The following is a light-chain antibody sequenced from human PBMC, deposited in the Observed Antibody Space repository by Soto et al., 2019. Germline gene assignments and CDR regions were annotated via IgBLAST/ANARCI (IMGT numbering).Light chain of an antibody. V-gene: IGKV3-20*01. J-gene: IGKJ1*01. Sequence: EIVLTESACTLSLSPGERATISCRASQSVSSGYLAWYQHKTGQAPRLLIFGESIRSAGIPDRLTGSGSGADLTLTISRLEPEDFAVYYCQQYGSSPRTCGQGTKVEIK. CDR2: GES. CDR1: QSVSSGY. CDR3: QQYGSSPRT.